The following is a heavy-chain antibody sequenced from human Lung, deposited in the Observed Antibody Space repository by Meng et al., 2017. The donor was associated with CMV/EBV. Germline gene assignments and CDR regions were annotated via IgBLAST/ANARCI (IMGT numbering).Heavy chain of an antibody. J-gene: IGHJ4*02. CDR3: AKVRVGHCSSTSCYDY. D-gene: IGHD2-2*01. CDR1: GFTFSSYG. V-gene: IGHV3-30*02. Sequence: GESXKISCAASGFTFSSYGMHWVRQAPGKGLEWVAFIRYDGSNKYYADSVTGRFTISRDNSKNTLYLQMNSLRAEDTAVYYCAKVRVGHCSSTSCYDYWGQGXLVTVSS. CDR2: IRYDGSNK.